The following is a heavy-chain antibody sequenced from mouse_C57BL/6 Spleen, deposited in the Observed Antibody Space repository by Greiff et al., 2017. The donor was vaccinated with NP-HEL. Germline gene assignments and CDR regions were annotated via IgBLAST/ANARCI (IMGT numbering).Heavy chain of an antibody. CDR1: GFNIKNTY. D-gene: IGHD1-1*01. J-gene: IGHJ4*01. CDR2: IDPANGNT. CDR3: ARRYYDGSSTRAMGY. Sequence: EVQLQQSVAELVRPGASVKLSCTASGFNIKNTYMHWVKQRPEQGLEWIGRIDPANGNTKYAPKFQGKATITADTSSNTAYLQLSSLTAEDTAIYYGARRYYDGSSTRAMGYWGQGTSVTVSS. V-gene: IGHV14-3*01.